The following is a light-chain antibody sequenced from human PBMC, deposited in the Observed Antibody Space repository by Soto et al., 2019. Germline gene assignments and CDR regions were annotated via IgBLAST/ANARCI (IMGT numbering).Light chain of an antibody. CDR1: QTIRNNY. V-gene: IGKV3-20*01. CDR3: QQFSSYPRT. J-gene: IGKJ4*01. Sequence: LTPSPGTMSLSPGERATVSCGGSQTIRNNYLAWYQQKPGQAPRLLIYGASSRATGIPDRFSGGGSGTEFTLTISSLEPEDFAVYYCQQFSSYPRTFGGGTKVDI. CDR2: GAS.